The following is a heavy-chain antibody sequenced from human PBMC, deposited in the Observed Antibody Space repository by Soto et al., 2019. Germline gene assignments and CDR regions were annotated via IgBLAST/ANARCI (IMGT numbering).Heavy chain of an antibody. CDR1: GYTFTSYG. D-gene: IGHD5-18*01. V-gene: IGHV1-18*01. CDR3: ARVDTAMVGWYYFDN. J-gene: IGHJ4*02. CDR2: ISAYNGNT. Sequence: ASVKVSCKASGYTFTSYGISWVRQAPGQGLEWMGWISAYNGNTNYAQKLQGRVTMTTDTSTSTAYMELRSLRSDDTAVYYCARVDTAMVGWYYFDNWGQGTLVTVSS.